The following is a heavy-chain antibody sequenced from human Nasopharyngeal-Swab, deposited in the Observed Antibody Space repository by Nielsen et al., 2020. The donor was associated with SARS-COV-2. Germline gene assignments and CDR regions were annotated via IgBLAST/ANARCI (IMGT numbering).Heavy chain of an antibody. J-gene: IGHJ3*02. CDR3: ARHARMPLAGDAFKI. D-gene: IGHD6-19*01. CDR1: GYMFRNYW. Sequence: KVSCKASGYMFRNYWIGWVRQVPGKGLEWMGIVYPGDSDVRHNPSYEGHVTISADNSVNSAYLQWSSLKASDTAIYYCARHARMPLAGDAFKIWGQGTAVTVSS. V-gene: IGHV5-51*01. CDR2: VYPGDSDV.